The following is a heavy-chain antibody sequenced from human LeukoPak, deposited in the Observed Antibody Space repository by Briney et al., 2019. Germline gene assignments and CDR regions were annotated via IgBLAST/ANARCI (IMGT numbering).Heavy chain of an antibody. V-gene: IGHV3-33*01. CDR1: GFTFSSYG. J-gene: IGHJ3*02. D-gene: IGHD1-7*01. CDR2: IWYDGSKQ. Sequence: PGGSLRLSCAASGFTFSSYGMHWVRQAPGKGLEWVALIWYDGSKQYYADSVKGRFTISRDNSKNTLHLQMNSLRAEDTAVFYCARDELRTGAFDIWGQGTMVTVSS. CDR3: ARDELRTGAFDI.